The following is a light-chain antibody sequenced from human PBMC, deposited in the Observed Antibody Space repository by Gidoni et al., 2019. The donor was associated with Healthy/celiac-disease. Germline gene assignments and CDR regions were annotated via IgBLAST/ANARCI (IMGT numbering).Light chain of an antibody. Sequence: DIMMTQSPLSLPVTPGEPASISCRSSRSLLHSNGYNYLDWYLQKPGQSPQLLIYSGSNRASGVPDRFSGSGSGTDFTLKISRVEAEDVGVYYCMQALQTPWTFGQGTKVEIK. CDR1: RSLLHSNGYNY. CDR3: MQALQTPWT. J-gene: IGKJ1*01. V-gene: IGKV2-28*01. CDR2: SGS.